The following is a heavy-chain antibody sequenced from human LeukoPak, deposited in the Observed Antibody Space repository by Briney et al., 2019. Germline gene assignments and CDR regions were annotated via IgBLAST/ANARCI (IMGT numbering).Heavy chain of an antibody. CDR3: ASGNYYGSGSYSYSFDY. CDR1: GGSISSYY. D-gene: IGHD3-10*01. J-gene: IGHJ4*02. CDR2: IYYSGST. Sequence: PSETLSLTCTVSGGSISSYYWSWIRQPPGKGLEWIGYIYYSGSTNYNPSLKSRVTISVDTSKNQFSLKLSSVTAADTAVYYCASGNYYGSGSYSYSFDYWGRGTLVTVSS. V-gene: IGHV4-59*01.